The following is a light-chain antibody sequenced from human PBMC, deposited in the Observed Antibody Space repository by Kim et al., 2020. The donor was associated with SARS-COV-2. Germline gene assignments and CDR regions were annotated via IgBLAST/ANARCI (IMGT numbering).Light chain of an antibody. CDR1: QSINSW. J-gene: IGKJ2*01. Sequence: DIQMTQSPSTLSASVGDRVTITCRASQSINSWLAWYQQKPGKAPKLLISDASNLESGVPSRFSGSGSGTEFTLTISSLQPDDFATYYCQQYDTYSPFGQGTKLEI. CDR3: QQYDTYSP. CDR2: DAS. V-gene: IGKV1-5*01.